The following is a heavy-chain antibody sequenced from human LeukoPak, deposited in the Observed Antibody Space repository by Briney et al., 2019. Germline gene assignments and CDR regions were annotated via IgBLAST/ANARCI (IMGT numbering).Heavy chain of an antibody. CDR1: GGSNSSYY. Sequence: PSETLSLTCTVSGGSNSSYYWSWLRQPPGKGLEWIGYIYYSGSTNYNPSLKSRVTISVDTSKNQFSLKLSSVTAADTAVYYCARVSVRESWGNWFDPWGQGTLVTVSS. CDR2: IYYSGST. CDR3: ARVSVRESWGNWFDP. V-gene: IGHV4-59*01. D-gene: IGHD2/OR15-2a*01. J-gene: IGHJ5*02.